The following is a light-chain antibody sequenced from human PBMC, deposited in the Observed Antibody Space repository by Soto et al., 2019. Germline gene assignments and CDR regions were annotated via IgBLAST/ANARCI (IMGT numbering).Light chain of an antibody. V-gene: IGLV1-40*01. CDR2: GNS. CDR3: KSYDSSLSGWV. J-gene: IGLJ3*02. CDR1: SSNIGAGYD. Sequence: QSVLTQPPSVSGAPGQRVTISCTGSSSNIGAGYDVHWYQQLPGTAPKLLIYGNSNRPSGVPDRFSGSKSGTSASLAITGFQAEDEADYYCKSYDSSLSGWVFGGGTKVTVL.